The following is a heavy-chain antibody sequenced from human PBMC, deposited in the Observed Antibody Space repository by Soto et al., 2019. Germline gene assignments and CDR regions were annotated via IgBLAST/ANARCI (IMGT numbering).Heavy chain of an antibody. D-gene: IGHD2-8*01. CDR2: IFYSGRT. CDR3: ARVQTPFVIINVFDY. J-gene: IGHJ4*02. Sequence: TLSLTCNVSGGSITSAGCYWSWIRQHPGKGLEWIWYIFYSGRTYYNPSLKSRVTIAIGTSKTQFSLKLSSVTAADTAVYYCARVQTPFVIINVFDYWGQGTPVTVYS. CDR1: GGSITSAGCY. V-gene: IGHV4-31*03.